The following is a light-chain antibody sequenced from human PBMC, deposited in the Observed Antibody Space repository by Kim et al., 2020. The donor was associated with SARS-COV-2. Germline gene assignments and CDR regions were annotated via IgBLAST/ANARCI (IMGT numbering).Light chain of an antibody. V-gene: IGLV3-19*01. CDR3: QSRDSSGKVV. CDR1: SLRIYY. J-gene: IGLJ2*01. Sequence: SSELTQDPAVSVALGQTVRITCQGDSLRIYYPSWYQQKPGQAPVLVIYARNNRPSGIPDRFSGPSSGNKASLTITGAQAEDEADYYCQSRDSSGKVVFGGGTKVTVL. CDR2: ARN.